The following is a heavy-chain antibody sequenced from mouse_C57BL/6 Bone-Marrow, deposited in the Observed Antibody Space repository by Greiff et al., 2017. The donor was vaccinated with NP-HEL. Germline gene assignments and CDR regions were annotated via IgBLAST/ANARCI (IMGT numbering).Heavy chain of an antibody. D-gene: IGHD5-1*01. V-gene: IGHV10-1*01. J-gene: IGHJ4*01. CDR1: GFSFNTYA. Sequence: EVQLVESGGGLVQPKGSLKLSCAASGFSFNTYAMNWVRQAPGKGLEWVARIRSKSNNYATYYADSVKDRFTISRDDSDSMLYLQMNNLKTEDTAMYYCGRHTYLFMDYWGQGTSVTVSS. CDR2: IRSKSNNYAT. CDR3: GRHTYLFMDY.